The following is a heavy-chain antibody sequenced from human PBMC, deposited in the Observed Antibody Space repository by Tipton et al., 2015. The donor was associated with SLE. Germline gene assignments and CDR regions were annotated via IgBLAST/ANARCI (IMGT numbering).Heavy chain of an antibody. V-gene: IGHV3-21*01. CDR1: GFTFSSYS. CDR2: ISSSSSYI. Sequence: GSLRLSCAASGFTFSSYSMNWVCQAPGKGLEWVSSISSSSSYIYYADSVKGRFTISRDNAKNSLYLQMNSLRAEDTAVYYCAREGVDYYYYMDVWGKGTTVTVSS. J-gene: IGHJ6*03. D-gene: IGHD2-15*01. CDR3: AREGVDYYYYMDV.